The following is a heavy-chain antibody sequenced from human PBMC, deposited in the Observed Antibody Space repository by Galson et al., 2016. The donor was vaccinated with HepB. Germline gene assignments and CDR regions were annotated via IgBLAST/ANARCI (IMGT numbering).Heavy chain of an antibody. CDR3: ASMGGGSGSWYKD. CDR1: GFTFSSYP. CDR2: ISGSGDTT. Sequence: SLRLSCAASGFTFSSYPMSWVRQAPGKGLEWVSRISGSGDTTNYADSVRGRFTISRDNSKRTLFLQLSSLRAGDTAVYYCASMGGGSGSWYKDWGQGNLVTVSS. J-gene: IGHJ4*02. D-gene: IGHD6-13*01. V-gene: IGHV3-23*01.